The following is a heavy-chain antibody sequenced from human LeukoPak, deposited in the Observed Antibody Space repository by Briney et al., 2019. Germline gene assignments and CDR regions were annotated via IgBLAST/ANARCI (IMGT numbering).Heavy chain of an antibody. J-gene: IGHJ4*02. Sequence: GSLRLSCAASGFTFSDYYMSWIRQAPGQGLEWIGSIYYSGNTNYNPSLKSRVAISVDTSKNQFSLRVSSVTAADTAVYYCARLRGDFWSGYYPAWSYFDYWGQGTLVTVSS. CDR2: IYYSGNT. D-gene: IGHD3-3*01. CDR1: GFTFSDYY. V-gene: IGHV4-39*01. CDR3: ARLRGDFWSGYYPAWSYFDY.